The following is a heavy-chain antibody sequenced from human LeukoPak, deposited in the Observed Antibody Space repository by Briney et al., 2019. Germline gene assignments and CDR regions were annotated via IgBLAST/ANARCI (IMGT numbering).Heavy chain of an antibody. D-gene: IGHD3-9*01. CDR2: ISGSGGST. CDR3: AKGSGEGYDILSYDSDYYYMDV. J-gene: IGHJ6*03. V-gene: IGHV3-23*01. Sequence: TGGSLRLSCAASGFTFSSYAMSWVRQAPGKGLEWVSAISGSGGSTYYADSVKGRFTISRDNSKNTLYLQMNSLRAEDTAVYYCAKGSGEGYDILSYDSDYYYMDVWGKGTTVTISS. CDR1: GFTFSSYA.